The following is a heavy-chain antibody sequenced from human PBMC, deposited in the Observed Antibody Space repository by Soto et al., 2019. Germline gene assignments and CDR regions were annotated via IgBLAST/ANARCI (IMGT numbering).Heavy chain of an antibody. Sequence: QVQLVESGGGVVQPGRSLRLSCAASGFTFSSYAMHWVRQAPGKGLEWVAVISYDGSNKYYADSVKGRFTISRDNSKNTLYLQMNSLRAEDTAVYYCARDPYYYDSSGSRTGSDYYYYYGMDVWGQGTTVTVSS. CDR1: GFTFSSYA. CDR2: ISYDGSNK. J-gene: IGHJ6*02. V-gene: IGHV3-30-3*01. D-gene: IGHD3-22*01. CDR3: ARDPYYYDSSGSRTGSDYYYYYGMDV.